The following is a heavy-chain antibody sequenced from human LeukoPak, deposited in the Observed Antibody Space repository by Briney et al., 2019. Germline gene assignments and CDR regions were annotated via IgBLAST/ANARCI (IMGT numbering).Heavy chain of an antibody. Sequence: SQTLSLTCTLSVGSLCRGGYYCRSVRQHPGGGLEWIGYIYYSGSTYYNPSLKSRVTPSVDPSKNQFSLKLSSVTAADTAVYYCARGYSYGLIYYFDYWGQGTLVTVSP. CDR3: ARGYSYGLIYYFDY. V-gene: IGHV4-31*03. CDR2: IYYSGST. J-gene: IGHJ4*02. D-gene: IGHD5-18*01. CDR1: VGSLCRGGYY.